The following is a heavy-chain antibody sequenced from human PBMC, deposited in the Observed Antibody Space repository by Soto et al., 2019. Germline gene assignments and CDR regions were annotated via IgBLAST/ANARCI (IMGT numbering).Heavy chain of an antibody. CDR2: ISGSGVTR. V-gene: IGHV3-23*04. Sequence: EVQIVESGGGLVQPGESLRLSCVASGLTFSSYAMSWVRQAPGKGLECVADISGSGVTRYNADSVKGRFTISRDNSKNTLYLQMDSLRAEDTAVYYCAKGHGDWGGNYFDDWGQGTLLTVSS. CDR3: AKGHGDWGGNYFDD. D-gene: IGHD4-17*01. CDR1: GLTFSSYA. J-gene: IGHJ4*02.